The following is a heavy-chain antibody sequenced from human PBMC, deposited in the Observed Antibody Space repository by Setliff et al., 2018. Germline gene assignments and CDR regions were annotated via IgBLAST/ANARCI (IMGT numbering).Heavy chain of an antibody. D-gene: IGHD3-3*01. V-gene: IGHV3-30*02. CDR2: LRFDGTNT. J-gene: IGHJ6*02. CDR3: ASGGPSSEFLEWLSYYYYYGMDV. CDR1: GFTFSSYG. Sequence: PGGSLRLSCAASGFTFSSYGMHWVRQAPGKGLEWVAFLRFDGTNTYYADSVKGRVTISRDSSKNTLYLQRNGLRAEDTAVYYCASGGPSSEFLEWLSYYYYYGMDVWGQGTTVTVSS.